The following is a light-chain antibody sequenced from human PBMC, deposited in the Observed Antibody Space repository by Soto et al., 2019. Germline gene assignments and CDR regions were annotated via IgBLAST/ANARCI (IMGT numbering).Light chain of an antibody. CDR2: DVS. Sequence: IVLTQSPGTLSLSPGERATLSCRAGQSVSSNLAWYQQKPGQAPRLLIYDVSNRATGIPARFSGSGSGTDFTLTISSLEPEDFAVYYCQQRSNWPRTFGQGTKVDIK. CDR3: QQRSNWPRT. J-gene: IGKJ1*01. CDR1: QSVSSN. V-gene: IGKV3-11*01.